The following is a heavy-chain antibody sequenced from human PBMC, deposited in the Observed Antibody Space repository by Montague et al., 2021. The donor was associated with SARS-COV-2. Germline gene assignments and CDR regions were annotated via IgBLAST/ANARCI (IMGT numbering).Heavy chain of an antibody. CDR2: ISWNSGRL. J-gene: IGHJ6*02. CDR1: GFTFEDYA. D-gene: IGHD5-12*01. Sequence: SLRLSCAVSGFTFEDYAMHWVRQAPGKGLEWVSGISWNSGRLDYADYVKGRFTISRDNAKNSLYLQMNSLRAEDTALYYCAKGYFHSGYDRSWDYGMDVWGQGTTVTVSS. V-gene: IGHV3-9*01. CDR3: AKGYFHSGYDRSWDYGMDV.